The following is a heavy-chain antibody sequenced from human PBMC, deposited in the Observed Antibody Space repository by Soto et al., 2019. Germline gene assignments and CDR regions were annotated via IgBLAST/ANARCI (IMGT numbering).Heavy chain of an antibody. Sequence: QVQLQQWGAGLLKPSETLSLTCAVYGGSFSGYYWSWIRQPPGKGLEWIGEINHSGSTNYNPSLRSRVTISVYTSKNQFSLKLSSVTAADTAVYYCARGLKGIVVVAAAPNWFDPWGQGTLVTVSS. CDR1: GGSFSGYY. CDR2: INHSGST. D-gene: IGHD2-2*01. J-gene: IGHJ5*02. CDR3: ARGLKGIVVVAAAPNWFDP. V-gene: IGHV4-34*01.